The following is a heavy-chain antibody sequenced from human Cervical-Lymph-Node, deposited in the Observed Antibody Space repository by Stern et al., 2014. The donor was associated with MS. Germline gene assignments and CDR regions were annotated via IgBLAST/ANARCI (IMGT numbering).Heavy chain of an antibody. CDR3: ARPGDDTAKYGLDV. D-gene: IGHD5-18*01. Sequence: VQLVESGAEVKKPGASLKISCKGSGYSFATYWIGWVRQMPGKGLEWVGLIYPVDSDTRYSPSFQGQVTISADKSISTAYLHWSSLKASDTAMYYCARPGDDTAKYGLDVWGQGTTVTVSS. CDR1: GYSFATYW. V-gene: IGHV5-51*03. J-gene: IGHJ6*02. CDR2: IYPVDSDT.